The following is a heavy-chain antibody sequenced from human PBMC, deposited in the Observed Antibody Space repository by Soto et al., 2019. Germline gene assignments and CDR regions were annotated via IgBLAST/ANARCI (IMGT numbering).Heavy chain of an antibody. V-gene: IGHV4-31*03. CDR3: ARDRHNNFFDP. D-gene: IGHD6-6*01. J-gene: IGHJ5*02. Sequence: TLSLTSPVTCSSMLIGGFYWTWIRQSPGKGLEWIGYIYYSGSTYYNPSLESRVAISLDTSRSQFSLTLHSVTAADTAIYYCARDRHNNFFDPWGQGTLVTVS. CDR2: IYYSGST. CDR1: CSSMLIGGFY.